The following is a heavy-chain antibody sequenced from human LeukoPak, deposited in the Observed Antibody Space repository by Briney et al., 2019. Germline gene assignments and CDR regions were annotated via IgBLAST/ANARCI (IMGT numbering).Heavy chain of an antibody. Sequence: GGSLRLSCVASGFTFSTSSIHWVRQAPGKGLDWVAVISEDGAEKYYADSVKGRFTISRDNSKNTLYLQMNSLRAEDTAVYYCAKDQEDDFTFDYWGQGTLVTVSS. J-gene: IGHJ4*02. CDR1: GFTFSTSS. D-gene: IGHD3-3*01. CDR2: ISEDGAEK. V-gene: IGHV3-30-3*01. CDR3: AKDQEDDFTFDY.